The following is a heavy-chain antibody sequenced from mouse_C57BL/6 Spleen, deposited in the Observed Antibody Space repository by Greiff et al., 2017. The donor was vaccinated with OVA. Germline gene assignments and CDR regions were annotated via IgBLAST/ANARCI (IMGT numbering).Heavy chain of an antibody. Sequence: VKLMQSGPGLVAPSQSLSITCTVSGFSFTSYGVDWVRQPPGKGLKWLGVIWGGVSTIYNSPHMSRLSISKDSSKSQVFIKMNSLQTDDTAMYYSAKHVTTVVATGGVDYWGQGTTVTGSS. V-gene: IGHV2-9*01. CDR3: AKHVTTVVATGGVDY. CDR1: GFSFTSYG. J-gene: IGHJ4*01. CDR2: IWGGVST. D-gene: IGHD1-1*01.